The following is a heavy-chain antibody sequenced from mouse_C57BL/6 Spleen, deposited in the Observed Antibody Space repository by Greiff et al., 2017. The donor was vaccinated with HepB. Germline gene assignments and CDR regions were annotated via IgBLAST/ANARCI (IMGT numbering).Heavy chain of an antibody. D-gene: IGHD3-2*02. J-gene: IGHJ4*01. CDR3: ARGQRRHYYAMDY. CDR2: INPNNGGT. V-gene: IGHV1-22*01. CDR1: GYTFTDYN. Sequence: VQLKESGPELVKPGASVKMSCKASGYTFTDYNMHWVKQSHGKSLEWIGYINPNNGGTSYNQKFKGKATLTVHKSSSTAYMELRSLTSEEAAVYYCARGQRRHYYAMDYWGQGTSVTVSS.